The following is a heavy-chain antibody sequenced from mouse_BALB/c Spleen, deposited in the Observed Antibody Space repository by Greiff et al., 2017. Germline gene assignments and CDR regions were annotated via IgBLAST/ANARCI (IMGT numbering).Heavy chain of an antibody. D-gene: IGHD3-2*01. V-gene: IGHV5-17*02. CDR2: ISSGSSTI. J-gene: IGHJ2*01. CDR1: GFTFSSFG. CDR3: ATLDSSGYIFDY. Sequence: EVQRVESGGGLVQPGGSRKLSCAASGFTFSSFGMHWVRQAPEKGLEWVAYISSGSSTIYYADTVKGRFTISRDNPKNTLFLQMTSLRSEDTAMYYCATLDSSGYIFDYWGQGTTLTVSS.